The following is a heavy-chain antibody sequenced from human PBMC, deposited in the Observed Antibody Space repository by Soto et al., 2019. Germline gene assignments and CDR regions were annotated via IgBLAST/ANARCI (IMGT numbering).Heavy chain of an antibody. CDR2: IDPDSGGT. CDR1: GYTFTSYG. CDR3: ARDPTSKFSESYFHH. D-gene: IGHD1-26*01. Sequence: GASVKVSCKASGYTFTSYGISWVRQAPGQGLEWMGWIDPDSGGTEYSQLFQGRVTLTRDTSTKTVFLGLSGLTSDDTAVYYCARDPTSKFSESYFHHWGKGTLVTVSS. V-gene: IGHV1-18*04. J-gene: IGHJ1*01.